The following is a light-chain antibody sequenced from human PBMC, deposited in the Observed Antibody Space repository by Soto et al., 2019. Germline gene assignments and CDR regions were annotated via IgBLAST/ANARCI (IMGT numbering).Light chain of an antibody. CDR3: QQRSDWPPLT. V-gene: IGKV3-11*01. Sequence: EIVLTQSPATLSLSPGDRATLSCRASQSVSSYLAWYQQKPGQAPRLLIYDASNRATGIPARFSGSGSGTDFTLTITSLDPEDFAVYYCQQRSDWPPLTFGGGTTVEIK. J-gene: IGKJ4*01. CDR2: DAS. CDR1: QSVSSY.